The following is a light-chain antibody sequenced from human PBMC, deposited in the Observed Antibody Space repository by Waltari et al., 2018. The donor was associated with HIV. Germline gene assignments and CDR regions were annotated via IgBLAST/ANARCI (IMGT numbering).Light chain of an antibody. CDR1: NSDVGGYNF. J-gene: IGLJ1*01. CDR2: DVT. CDR3: SSYTRSSTHYV. V-gene: IGLV2-14*03. Sequence: QSALTQTASVSGSPGQSITISCTGTNSDVGGYNFVSWYQHHPGRAPKLIIYDVTNRPAGVSIRFSGSKSGNTASLTISGLQADDEADYFCSSYTRSSTHYVFGTGTKVTVL.